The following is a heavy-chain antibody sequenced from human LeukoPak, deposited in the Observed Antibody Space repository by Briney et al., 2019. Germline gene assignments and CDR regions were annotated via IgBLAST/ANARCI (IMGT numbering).Heavy chain of an antibody. CDR1: GGSIISSDYH. CDR2: ISYSGNT. V-gene: IGHV4-39*01. CDR3: ARHCCSGPAKRVFDI. J-gene: IGHJ3*02. Sequence: PSETLSLTCTVSGGSIISSDYHWGWVRQPPGKGLEWIVTISYSGNTDYNPSLRSLVTISVHTSNNQFSLRLGSVTAADTAVYHCARHCCSGPAKRVFDIWGQGTMVTVSS. D-gene: IGHD2-15*01.